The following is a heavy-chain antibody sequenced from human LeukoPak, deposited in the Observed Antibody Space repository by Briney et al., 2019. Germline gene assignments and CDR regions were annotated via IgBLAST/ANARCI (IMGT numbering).Heavy chain of an antibody. CDR3: ARARRGGYSYGVYYFDY. CDR1: GGSFSGYY. CDR2: INHSGST. V-gene: IGHV4-34*01. J-gene: IGHJ4*02. Sequence: SSETLSLTCAVYGGSFSGYYWSWIRQPPAKGLEWIGEINHSGSTNYNPSLKSRVTISVDTSKNQFSLKLSSVTAADTAVYYCARARRGGYSYGVYYFDYWGQGTLVTVSS. D-gene: IGHD5-18*01.